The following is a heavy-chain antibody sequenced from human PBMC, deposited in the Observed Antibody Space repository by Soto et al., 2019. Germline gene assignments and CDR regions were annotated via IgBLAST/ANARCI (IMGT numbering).Heavy chain of an antibody. CDR1: GGSISSGGYY. CDR3: ARDRPRDSSSWLNYYYGMDV. D-gene: IGHD6-6*01. V-gene: IGHV4-31*03. Sequence: PSETLSLTCTVSGGSISSGGYYWSWIRQHPGKGLEWIGYIYYSGSTYYNPSLKSRVTISVDMSKNQFSLKLSSVTAADTAVYYCARDRPRDSSSWLNYYYGMDVWGQGTTVTVSS. J-gene: IGHJ6*02. CDR2: IYYSGST.